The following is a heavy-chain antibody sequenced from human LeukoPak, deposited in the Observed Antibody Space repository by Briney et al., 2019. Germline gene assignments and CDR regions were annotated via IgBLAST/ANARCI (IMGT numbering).Heavy chain of an antibody. CDR2: IIPILGIA. J-gene: IGHJ2*01. D-gene: IGHD3-3*01. CDR1: GGTFSSYA. CDR3: ARDGPVEDWYFDL. Sequence: GASVKVSCKASGGTFSSYAISWVRQAPGQGLEWMGRIIPILGIANYAQKFQGRVTITADKSTSTAYMELSSLRSEDTAVYYCARDGPVEDWYFDLWGRGTLVTVSS. V-gene: IGHV1-69*04.